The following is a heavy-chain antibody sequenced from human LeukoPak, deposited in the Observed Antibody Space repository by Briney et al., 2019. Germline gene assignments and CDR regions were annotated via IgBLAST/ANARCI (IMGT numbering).Heavy chain of an antibody. CDR3: AKVSSKWELRYYGMDV. V-gene: IGHV3-43*01. CDR1: GFTFDDYT. CDR2: ISWDGGST. Sequence: GGSLRLSCAASGFTFDDYTMHWVRQAPGKGREWVFLISWDGGSTYYADSVKGRFTISRDNSKNSLYLQMNSLRTEDTALYYCAKVSSKWELRYYGMDVWGQGTTVTVSS. D-gene: IGHD1-26*01. J-gene: IGHJ6*02.